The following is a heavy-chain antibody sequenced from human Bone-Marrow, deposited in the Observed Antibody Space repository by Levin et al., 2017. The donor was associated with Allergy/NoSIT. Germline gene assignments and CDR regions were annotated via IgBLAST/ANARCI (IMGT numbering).Heavy chain of an antibody. J-gene: IGHJ4*02. D-gene: IGHD3-22*01. CDR1: GGTFSSYA. CDR2: IIPILGIA. Sequence: KISCKASGGTFSSYAISWVRQAPGQGLEWMGRIIPILGIANYAQKFQGRVTITADKSTSTAYMELSSLRSEDTAVYYCARDFNARGYFNFDYWGQGTLVTVSS. CDR3: ARDFNARGYFNFDY. V-gene: IGHV1-69*04.